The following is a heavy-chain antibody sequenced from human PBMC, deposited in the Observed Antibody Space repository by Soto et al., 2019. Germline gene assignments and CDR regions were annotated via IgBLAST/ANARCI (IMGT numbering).Heavy chain of an antibody. D-gene: IGHD6-6*01. Sequence: ASVKVYWKAAGFAFTTHGVTGVRQAPGQGLEWMGWSSALNGYTNYAQNFQGRLTITTDSSTSTAYMELRSLRSDDTAVYYCASATSIAIGLRNWGQGTLVTVSS. V-gene: IGHV1-18*01. CDR1: GFAFTTHG. CDR3: ASATSIAIGLRN. J-gene: IGHJ4*02. CDR2: SSALNGYT.